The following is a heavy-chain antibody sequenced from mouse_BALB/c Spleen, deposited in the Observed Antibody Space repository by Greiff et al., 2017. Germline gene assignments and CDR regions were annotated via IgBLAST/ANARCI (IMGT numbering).Heavy chain of an antibody. Sequence: EVKLVESGGGLVKPGGSLKLSCAASGFTFSSYAMPWVRQTPEKRLEWVASISSGGSTDYPDSVKGRFTISRDNTRNILYLQMSSLMSEDTAMYYCARGGDYDLYYFDYWGQGTTLTVSS. D-gene: IGHD2-4*01. J-gene: IGHJ2*01. CDR1: GFTFSSYA. CDR3: ARGGDYDLYYFDY. CDR2: ISSGGST. V-gene: IGHV5-6-5*01.